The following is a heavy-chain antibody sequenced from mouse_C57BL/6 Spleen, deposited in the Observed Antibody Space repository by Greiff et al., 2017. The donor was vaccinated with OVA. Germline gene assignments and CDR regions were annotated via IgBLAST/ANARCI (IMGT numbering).Heavy chain of an antibody. J-gene: IGHJ3*01. V-gene: IGHV3-1*01. CDR1: GYSITSGYD. CDR3: ARGDDYGSWFAY. Sequence: EVKLVESGPGMVKPSQSLSLTCTVTGYSITSGYDWHWIRHFPGNKLEWMGYISYSGSTNYNPSLKSRITITHDTSKNHFFLKLNSVTTEDTATSYCARGDDYGSWFAYWGQGTLVTVSA. D-gene: IGHD2-4*01. CDR2: ISYSGST.